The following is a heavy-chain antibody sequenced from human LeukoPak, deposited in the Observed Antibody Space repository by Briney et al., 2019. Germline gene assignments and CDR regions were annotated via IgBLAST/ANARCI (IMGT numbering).Heavy chain of an antibody. V-gene: IGHV3-7*03. D-gene: IGHD3-16*01. CDR2: IKEDGSEK. CDR1: GFTFSNYW. Sequence: GGSLRLSCAASGFTFSNYWLNWVRQAPGKGLEWVANIKEDGSEKYYVDSVKGRFTVSRDNAKNSLFLQMNSLRAEDTAVYYCARTLRGGGALDYWGQGTLVTVSS. CDR3: ARTLRGGGALDY. J-gene: IGHJ4*02.